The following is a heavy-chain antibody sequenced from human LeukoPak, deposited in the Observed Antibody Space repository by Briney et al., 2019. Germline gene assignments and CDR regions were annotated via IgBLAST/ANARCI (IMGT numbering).Heavy chain of an antibody. Sequence: ASVKVSCKASGYTFTGYYMHWVRQAPGQGLEWMGWINPNSGGTNYARKFQGRVTMTRDTSISTAYMELSRLRSDDTAVYYCARLRKTSPFDIWGQGTMVTVSS. CDR2: INPNSGGT. V-gene: IGHV1-2*02. J-gene: IGHJ3*02. CDR3: ARLRKTSPFDI. CDR1: GYTFTGYY.